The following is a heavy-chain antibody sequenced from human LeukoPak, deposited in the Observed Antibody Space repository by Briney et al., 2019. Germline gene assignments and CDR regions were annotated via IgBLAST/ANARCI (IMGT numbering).Heavy chain of an antibody. CDR1: GFTFSNYP. D-gene: IGHD4-17*01. J-gene: IGHJ4*02. CDR2: ISSKGGGT. Sequence: GGSLRLSCSVSGFTFSNYPMHWVRQAPGKGLEYVSGISSKGGGTYYADSVKGRFTISRDNSKNTLYLQMSSLRTDDTAVYYCVSRYGAPPYWGQGTLVTVSS. CDR3: VSRYGAPPY. V-gene: IGHV3-64D*06.